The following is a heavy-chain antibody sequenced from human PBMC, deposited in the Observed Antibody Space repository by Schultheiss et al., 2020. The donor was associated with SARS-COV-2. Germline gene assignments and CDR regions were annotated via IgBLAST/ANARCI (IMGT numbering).Heavy chain of an antibody. J-gene: IGHJ5*02. CDR3: ARDIAAAGTGWFDP. D-gene: IGHD6-13*01. V-gene: IGHV3-74*01. CDR1: GFTFSSYW. CDR2: INSDGSST. Sequence: GESLKISRAASGFTFSSYWMHWVRQAPGKGLVWVSRINSDGSSTSYADSVKGRFTISRDNAKNTLYLQMNSLRAEDTAVYYCARDIAAAGTGWFDPWGQGTLVTVSS.